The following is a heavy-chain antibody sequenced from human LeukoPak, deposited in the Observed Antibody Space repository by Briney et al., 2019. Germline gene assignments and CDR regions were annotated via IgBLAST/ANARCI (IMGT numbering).Heavy chain of an antibody. CDR2: ISSNGGST. V-gene: IGHV3-64D*09. D-gene: IGHD2-21*02. Sequence: PGGSLRLSCSASGFTFSSYAMHWVRQAPGKGLEYVSAISSNGGSTYYADSVKGRFTISRDNSKNTLYLQMSSLRAEDTAVYYCVKELHCGGDCYYFDYWGQGTLVTVSS. J-gene: IGHJ4*02. CDR1: GFTFSSYA. CDR3: VKELHCGGDCYYFDY.